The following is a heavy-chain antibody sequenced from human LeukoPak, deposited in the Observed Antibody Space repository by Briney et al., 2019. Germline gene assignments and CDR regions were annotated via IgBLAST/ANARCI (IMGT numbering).Heavy chain of an antibody. CDR2: MSSSSSTI. J-gene: IGHJ4*02. Sequence: GGSLRLSCAASGFTFSSYSMNWVRQAPGKGLEWVSYMSSSSSTIYYADSVKGRFTISRDNAKNSLYLQMNSLRDEDTAVYYCARLPHRGFTSLYYFDYWGQGTLVTVSS. CDR1: GFTFSSYS. V-gene: IGHV3-48*02. D-gene: IGHD5-12*01. CDR3: ARLPHRGFTSLYYFDY.